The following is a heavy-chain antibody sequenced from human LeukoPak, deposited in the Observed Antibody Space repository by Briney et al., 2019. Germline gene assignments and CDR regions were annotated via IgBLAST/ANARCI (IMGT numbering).Heavy chain of an antibody. CDR2: IYYSGST. D-gene: IGHD5-24*01. Sequence: PSETLSLTCTVSGGSISSYYWSWIRQPPGKGLEWIGYIYYSGSTNYNPSLKSRVTISVDTSKNQFSLKLSSVTAADTAVYYCARTRWLQLNYFDYWGQGTLVTVSS. J-gene: IGHJ4*02. CDR3: ARTRWLQLNYFDY. V-gene: IGHV4-59*01. CDR1: GGSISSYY.